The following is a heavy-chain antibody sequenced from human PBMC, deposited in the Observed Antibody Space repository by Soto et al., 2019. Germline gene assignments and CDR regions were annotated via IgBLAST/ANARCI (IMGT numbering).Heavy chain of an antibody. CDR3: ATGGRQWLVTSDFNY. V-gene: IGHV3-30*03. D-gene: IGHD6-19*01. Sequence: VQLVESGGGVVQPGRSLRLSCAASGFTFSDYAMHWVRQAPGKGLEWVAVVSHDGRNTHYVDSVKGRFTISRDSSKNTVSLEMTSLRAEDTAVYYCATGGRQWLVTSDFNYWGQGALVTVSS. CDR2: VSHDGRNT. J-gene: IGHJ4*02. CDR1: GFTFSDYA.